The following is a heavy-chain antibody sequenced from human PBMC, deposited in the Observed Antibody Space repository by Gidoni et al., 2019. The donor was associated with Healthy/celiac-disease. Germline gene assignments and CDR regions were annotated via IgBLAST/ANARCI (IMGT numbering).Heavy chain of an antibody. CDR3: ASGRWLQSSYYFDY. CDR1: GGSFSGYY. CDR2: INHSGST. Sequence: QVQLQQWGAGLLKPSETLSLTCALYGGSFSGYYWSWIRQPPGKGLEWIGEINHSGSTNYNPSLKSRVTISVDTSKNQFSLKLSSVTAADTAVYYCASGRWLQSSYYFDYWGQGTLVTVSS. J-gene: IGHJ4*02. D-gene: IGHD5-12*01. V-gene: IGHV4-34*01.